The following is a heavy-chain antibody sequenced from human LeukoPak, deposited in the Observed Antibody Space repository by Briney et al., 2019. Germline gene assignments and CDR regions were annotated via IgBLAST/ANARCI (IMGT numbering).Heavy chain of an antibody. CDR2: ISSSSSTI. CDR1: GFTFSSYS. J-gene: IGHJ4*02. V-gene: IGHV3-48*01. Sequence: PGGSLRLSCAASGFTFSSYSMNWVRQAPGKGLEWVSYISSSSSTIYYADSVKGRFTISRDNAKNSLYLQMNSLRAEDTAVYYCARDRQWLVNCWGQGTLVTVSS. CDR3: ARDRQWLVNC. D-gene: IGHD6-19*01.